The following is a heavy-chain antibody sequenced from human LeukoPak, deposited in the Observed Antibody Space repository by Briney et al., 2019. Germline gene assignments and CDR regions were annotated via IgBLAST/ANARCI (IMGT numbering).Heavy chain of an antibody. CDR3: VKSPMAAKTFDY. J-gene: IGHJ4*02. Sequence: GGSLRLSCSASGFTFNNYGLQWVRQAPGKGLEYVSAISSNGGSTYYADSVKGRFTISRDDSKNSLYLQMSSLRVEDTAVYYCVKSPMAAKTFDYGGQGTLVTVSS. CDR1: GFTFNNYG. CDR2: ISSNGGST. V-gene: IGHV3-64D*06. D-gene: IGHD6-25*01.